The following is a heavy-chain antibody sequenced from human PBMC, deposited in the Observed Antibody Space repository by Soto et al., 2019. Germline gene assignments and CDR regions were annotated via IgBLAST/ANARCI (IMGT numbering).Heavy chain of an antibody. Sequence: QVQPVQSGAEVKKPGASVKISCKASGHTFTAYYIHWVRQSPGQGFEWMGWINHNSGGTDYGQKFQGRVTTTRDTSISTVYMELTRLRSADTAVYYCARGKAIAAEICNWFDPWGQGTLVTVSS. D-gene: IGHD2-15*01. CDR3: ARGKAIAAEICNWFDP. CDR2: INHNSGGT. V-gene: IGHV1-2*02. J-gene: IGHJ5*02. CDR1: GHTFTAYY.